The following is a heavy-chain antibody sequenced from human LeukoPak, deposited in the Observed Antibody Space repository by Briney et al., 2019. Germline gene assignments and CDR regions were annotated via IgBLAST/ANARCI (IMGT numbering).Heavy chain of an antibody. CDR3: ARSAYDFWSGYQYYFDY. J-gene: IGHJ4*02. V-gene: IGHV1-69*04. CDR2: IIPILGIA. CDR1: GGTFSSYA. D-gene: IGHD3-3*01. Sequence: ASVKVSCKASGGTFSSYAISWVRQAPGQGLEWMGRIIPILGIANYAQKFQGRVTITADKSTSTAYMELSSLRSEGTAVYYCARSAYDFWSGYQYYFDYWGQGTLVTVSS.